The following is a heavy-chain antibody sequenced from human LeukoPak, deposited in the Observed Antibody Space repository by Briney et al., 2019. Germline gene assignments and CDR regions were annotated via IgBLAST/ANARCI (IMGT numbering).Heavy chain of an antibody. CDR2: ISSSGSTI. J-gene: IGHJ6*02. V-gene: IGHV3-11*01. CDR3: ARSSAAYYYYGMDV. D-gene: IGHD2-15*01. Sequence: GGSLRLSCATSGFTFSDYYMSWIRQAPGKGLEWVSYISSSGSTIYYADSVKGRFTISRDNAKNSLYLQMNSLRAEDTAVYYCARSSAAYYYYGMDVWGQGTTVTVSS. CDR1: GFTFSDYY.